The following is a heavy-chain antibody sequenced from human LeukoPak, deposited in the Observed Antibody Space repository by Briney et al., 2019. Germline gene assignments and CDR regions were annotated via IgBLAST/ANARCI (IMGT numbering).Heavy chain of an antibody. CDR3: AKDIVGSAMTGIDY. Sequence: QPGGSLRLSCAASGFDFDDYAMQWVRQAPGKGLEWVSGISWNSNTKGYADSVKGRFTISRDNAKHSLYLQMDSLRPEDTALYYCAKDIVGSAMTGIDYWGQGTLVTVSS. CDR1: GFDFDDYA. V-gene: IGHV3-9*01. D-gene: IGHD1-1*01. CDR2: ISWNSNTK. J-gene: IGHJ4*02.